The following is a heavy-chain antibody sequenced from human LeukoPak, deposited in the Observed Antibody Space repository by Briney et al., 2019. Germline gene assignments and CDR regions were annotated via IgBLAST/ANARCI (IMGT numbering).Heavy chain of an antibody. Sequence: PSETLSLTCAVYGGSFSGYYWSWIRQPPGKGLEWIGEINHSGSTNYNPSLKSRVTISVDTSKNQFSLKLSSVTAADTAVYYCARYSLSYCGGDCPPFDIWGQGTMVTVSS. CDR2: INHSGST. CDR3: ARYSLSYCGGDCPPFDI. CDR1: GGSFSGYY. V-gene: IGHV4-34*01. D-gene: IGHD2-21*02. J-gene: IGHJ3*02.